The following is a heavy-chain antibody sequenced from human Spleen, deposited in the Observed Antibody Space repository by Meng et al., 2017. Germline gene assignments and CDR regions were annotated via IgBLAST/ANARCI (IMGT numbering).Heavy chain of an antibody. J-gene: IGHJ4*02. Sequence: SETLSLTCAVYGGSFSGYYWSWIRQPPGKGLEWIGEINHSGSTNYNPSLKRRVTISVDTSKNQFSLKLSSVTAADTAVYYCARGPTTMAHDFDYWGQGTLVTVSS. D-gene: IGHD4-11*01. V-gene: IGHV4-34*01. CDR1: GGSFSGYY. CDR2: INHSGST. CDR3: ARGPTTMAHDFDY.